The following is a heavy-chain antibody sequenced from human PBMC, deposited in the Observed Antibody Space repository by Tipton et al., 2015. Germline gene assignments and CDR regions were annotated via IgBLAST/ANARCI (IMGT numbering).Heavy chain of an antibody. CDR2: ISGRAIRT. Sequence: SLRLSCAASGFTFSINSMNWVRQAPGKGLEWVSAISGRAIRTYYADSVKGRFTISRDNSKNTLFLEMSSLRAEDTAIYYCAGKGLGTTVVNPYYFDYWGQGTLVIVSS. CDR1: GFTFSINS. CDR3: AGKGLGTTVVNPYYFDY. D-gene: IGHD2-15*01. V-gene: IGHV3-23*01. J-gene: IGHJ4*02.